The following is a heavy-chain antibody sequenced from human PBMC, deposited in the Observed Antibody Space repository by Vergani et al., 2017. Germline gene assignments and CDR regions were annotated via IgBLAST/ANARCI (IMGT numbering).Heavy chain of an antibody. J-gene: IGHJ3*02. CDR1: GFTFDDYA. V-gene: IGHV3-9*01. Sequence: EVQLVESGGGLVQPGRSLRLSCAASGFTFDDYAMHRVRQAPGKGLEWVSGISWNSGSIGYADSVKGRFTISRDNAKNSLYLQMNSLRAEDTALYYCAKDRGTELWLLGVGAFDIWGQGTRVTVSS. CDR2: ISWNSGSI. D-gene: IGHD5-18*01. CDR3: AKDRGTELWLLGVGAFDI.